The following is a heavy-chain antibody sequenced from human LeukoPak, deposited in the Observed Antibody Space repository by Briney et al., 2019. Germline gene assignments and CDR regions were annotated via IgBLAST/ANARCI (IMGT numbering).Heavy chain of an antibody. V-gene: IGHV4-34*01. J-gene: IGHJ4*03. CDR3: ARGATISETGYFDF. D-gene: IGHD5-24*01. CDR1: GGSFSRYY. Sequence: PSETLSLTCAVYGGSFSRYYWSWIRQSPGKGLEWIAEIYHRGDTNYNPSVKSRVTISVDTSKNQFSLKVRSLSAADTAVYYCARGATISETGYFDFWGQGTPVTVSS. CDR2: IYHRGDT.